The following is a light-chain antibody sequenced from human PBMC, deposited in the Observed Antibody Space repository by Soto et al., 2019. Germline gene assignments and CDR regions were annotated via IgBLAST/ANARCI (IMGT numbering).Light chain of an antibody. CDR3: GSITRSSTSV. CDR2: EVT. CDR1: RRDVGGYNY. V-gene: IGLV2-14*01. Sequence: QSALTQPASVSGSPGQSITISCTGTRRDVGGYNYVSWYQQYSGKSPKLLIYEVTHRPSGVSDRFSGSKSGNTASLTISGIQAEDEGDYYCGSITRSSTSVFGTGTKVTVL. J-gene: IGLJ1*01.